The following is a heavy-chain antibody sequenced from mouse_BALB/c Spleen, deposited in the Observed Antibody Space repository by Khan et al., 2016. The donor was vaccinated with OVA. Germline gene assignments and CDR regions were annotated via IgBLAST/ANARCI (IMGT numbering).Heavy chain of an antibody. Sequence: VQLQQPGPELVRPGASVKISCKASGYSFTGYFMNWVMQSHGKNLEWIGRINPHIGETFYNQRFKDKATLTVDESSSTAHLELRSLTSEDSAVYYCTRIYRSDFDYWGQGTTLTVSS. D-gene: IGHD1-1*01. J-gene: IGHJ2*01. CDR1: GYSFTGYF. CDR2: INPHIGET. V-gene: IGHV1-20*01. CDR3: TRIYRSDFDY.